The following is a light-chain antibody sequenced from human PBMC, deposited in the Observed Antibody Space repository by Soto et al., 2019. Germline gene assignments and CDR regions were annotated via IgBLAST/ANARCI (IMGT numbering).Light chain of an antibody. Sequence: EIVMTQSPATLSVSPGERATLSCRACQNISSNLAWYQQKPGQAPRVLIDGASTRATGIPARFSGSGSGTEFTLTISSLQSEDFAVYYCQQYNNWLWTFGQGTKVEIK. V-gene: IGKV3-15*01. CDR2: GAS. CDR1: QNISSN. CDR3: QQYNNWLWT. J-gene: IGKJ1*01.